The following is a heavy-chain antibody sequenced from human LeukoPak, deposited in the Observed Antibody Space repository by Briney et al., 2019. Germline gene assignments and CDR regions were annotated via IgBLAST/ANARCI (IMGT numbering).Heavy chain of an antibody. D-gene: IGHD3-22*01. CDR2: ISSLGSTI. CDR1: GFSFSTYS. Sequence: PGGSLRLSCAASGFSFSTYSMNWVRQAPGKGLEWVSYISSLGSTIYYADSVKGRFTISRDNAKNSLYLQMNSLRAEDTALYYCAKDMGMGDSSGYYDYFDYWGQGTLVTVSS. V-gene: IGHV3-48*04. J-gene: IGHJ4*02. CDR3: AKDMGMGDSSGYYDYFDY.